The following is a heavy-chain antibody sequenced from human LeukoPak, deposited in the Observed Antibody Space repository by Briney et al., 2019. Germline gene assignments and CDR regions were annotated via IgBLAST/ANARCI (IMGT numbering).Heavy chain of an antibody. V-gene: IGHV1-18*01. J-gene: IGHJ4*02. CDR2: VTPNDGNT. CDR3: TRAPPGMTMMTDY. D-gene: IGHD3-22*01. Sequence: LVTPNDGNTVYAQRLQGRVTMTTDTSTSVAYMELRSLTSDDTAVYYCTRAPPGMTMMTDYWGQGTLVTVSS.